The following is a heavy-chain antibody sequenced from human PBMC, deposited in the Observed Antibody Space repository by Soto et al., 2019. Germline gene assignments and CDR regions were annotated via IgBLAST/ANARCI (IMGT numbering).Heavy chain of an antibody. CDR1: GFTFGDHA. D-gene: IGHD3-10*01. J-gene: IGHJ6*02. Sequence: SLRLSCAASGFTFGDHAMHWVRQVPGKGLEWVSGISWNGGTIGYADSVKGRFTISRDNAEGSLYLQMNSLRPEDTALYYCARGETLSPSGGMDVWGQGTTVTVSS. CDR3: ARGETLSPSGGMDV. V-gene: IGHV3-9*01. CDR2: ISWNGGTI.